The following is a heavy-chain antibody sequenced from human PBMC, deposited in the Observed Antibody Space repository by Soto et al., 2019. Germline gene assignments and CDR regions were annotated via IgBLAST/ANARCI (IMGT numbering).Heavy chain of an antibody. CDR3: ARGECSSNYCFTRWALDI. CDR1: GGSFSGYY. Sequence: PSETLSLTCAVYGGSFSGYYWTWIRQTPGKGLEWIGEIHHSGRTNYNPSLKSRVSISADTSKTQFSLNLTSVTAADTAVYYCARGECSSNYCFTRWALDIWGQGTVVTLS. CDR2: IHHSGRT. V-gene: IGHV4-34*01. J-gene: IGHJ3*02. D-gene: IGHD2-2*01.